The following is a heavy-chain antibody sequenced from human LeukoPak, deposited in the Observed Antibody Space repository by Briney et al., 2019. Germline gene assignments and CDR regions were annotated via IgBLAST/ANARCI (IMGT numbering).Heavy chain of an antibody. V-gene: IGHV4-39*07. CDR3: ARDRGALYYYYMDV. CDR2: IYYSGST. CDR1: GGSISSSSYY. J-gene: IGHJ6*03. Sequence: SETLSLTCTVSGGSISSSSYYWGWIRQPPGKGLEWIGSIYYSGSTYYNPSLKSRVTMSVDTSKNQFSLKLSSVTAADTAVYYCARDRGALYYYYMDVWGKGTTVTISS. D-gene: IGHD4/OR15-4a*01.